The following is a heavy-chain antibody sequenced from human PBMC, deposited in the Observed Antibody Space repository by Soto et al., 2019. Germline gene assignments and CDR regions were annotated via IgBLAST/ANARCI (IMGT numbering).Heavy chain of an antibody. J-gene: IGHJ6*03. CDR1: GESIKSSSHY. V-gene: IGHV4-39*01. CDR2: IYYSGNA. CDR3: AGTTSHQWYYMDV. Sequence: SETLSLTCTVSGESIKSSSHYWGWIRQPPGERLEWIGNIYYSGNAYYNPSLKSRATISVDTSKSQFSLNLKSVTVADTAVYYCAGTTSHQWYYMDVWGKGTTVTVSS. D-gene: IGHD1-7*01.